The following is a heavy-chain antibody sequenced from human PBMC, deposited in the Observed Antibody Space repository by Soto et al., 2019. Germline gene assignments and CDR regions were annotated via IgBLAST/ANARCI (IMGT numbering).Heavy chain of an antibody. Sequence: QVQLVQSGAEVKKPGSSVKVSCTASGGTFSSYAISWVRQAPGQGLEWMGGIIPIFGTANYAQKFQGRVTITADESTSTADMELSSRRSEDTAVYYCARARHRRSYYYYSMDVWGQGTTVTVSS. J-gene: IGHJ6*02. CDR3: ARARHRRSYYYYSMDV. V-gene: IGHV1-69*12. CDR2: IIPIFGTA. D-gene: IGHD1-1*01. CDR1: GGTFSSYA.